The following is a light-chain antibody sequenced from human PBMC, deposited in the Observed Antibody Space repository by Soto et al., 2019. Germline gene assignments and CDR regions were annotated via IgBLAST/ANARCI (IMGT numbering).Light chain of an antibody. CDR2: DAS. J-gene: IGKJ1*01. Sequence: EIVLTQSPATLSLSPGERATLSCRASLSVGSFLAWYQQKPGQAPRLLIYDASSRATGIPARFSGSGSGTDFTLTISSLEPEDIAVYYCQQRSNWPPTFGQGTRVDIK. CDR1: LSVGSF. CDR3: QQRSNWPPT. V-gene: IGKV3-11*01.